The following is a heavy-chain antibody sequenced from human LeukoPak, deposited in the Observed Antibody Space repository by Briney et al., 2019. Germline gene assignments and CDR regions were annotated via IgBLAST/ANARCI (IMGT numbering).Heavy chain of an antibody. CDR2: FYTSGST. J-gene: IGHJ4*02. V-gene: IGHV4-61*02. CDR3: ARDGCSGGTCSPYN. CDR1: GGSISSGSYY. Sequence: SETLSLTCTVSGGSISSGSYYWSWIRQPAGTGLEWIGRFYTSGSTNYNPSLKSRVTISVDTSKNQFSLKLSSVTAADTAVYYCARDGCSGGTCSPYNWGQGTLVTVSS. D-gene: IGHD2-15*01.